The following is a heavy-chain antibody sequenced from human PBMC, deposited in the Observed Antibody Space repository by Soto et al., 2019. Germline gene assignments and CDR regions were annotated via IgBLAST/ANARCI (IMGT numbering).Heavy chain of an antibody. V-gene: IGHV4-4*02. Sequence: SETLSLTCTVDSISTYYWSWVRQPPGKGLEWIGEIYHSGSTNYNPSLKSRVTISLDKSKNQFSLNLSSVTAADTAVYYCARDWVRAATYYDFWSGYPGYDGTGVSGHGTTVPLS. CDR1: SISTYY. D-gene: IGHD3-3*01. J-gene: IGHJ6*02. CDR2: IYHSGST. CDR3: ARDWVRAATYYDFWSGYPGYDGTGV.